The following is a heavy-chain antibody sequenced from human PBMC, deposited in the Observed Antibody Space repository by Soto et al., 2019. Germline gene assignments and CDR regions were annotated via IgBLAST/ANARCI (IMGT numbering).Heavy chain of an antibody. CDR3: AREPTFIVGAKDYFDY. D-gene: IGHD1-26*01. CDR1: GYTFTSYG. J-gene: IGHJ4*02. Sequence: ASVKVSCKASGYTFTSYGISWVRQAPGQGLEWMGWISAYNGNTNYAQKLQGRVTMTTDTSTSTAYMELRSLRSDDTAVYYCAREPTFIVGAKDYFDYWGQGTLVTVPQ. V-gene: IGHV1-18*04. CDR2: ISAYNGNT.